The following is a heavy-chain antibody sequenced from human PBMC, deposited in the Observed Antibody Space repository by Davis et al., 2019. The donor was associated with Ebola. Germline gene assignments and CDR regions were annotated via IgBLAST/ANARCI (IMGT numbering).Heavy chain of an antibody. CDR2: IKQDESEK. D-gene: IGHD3-10*01. V-gene: IGHV3-7*01. Sequence: GESLKISCAASGFAFSAYWMSWVRQAPGKGLEWVASIKQDESEKYYVDSVRGRLSISRDNAKNSLYLQMNSLRDEDTAVYYCARDKGFGELFFDYWGQGTLVTVSS. J-gene: IGHJ4*02. CDR1: GFAFSAYW. CDR3: ARDKGFGELFFDY.